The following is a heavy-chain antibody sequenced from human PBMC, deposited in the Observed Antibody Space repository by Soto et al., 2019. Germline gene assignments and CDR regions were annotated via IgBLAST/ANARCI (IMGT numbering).Heavy chain of an antibody. CDR2: ITTDGSTT. J-gene: IGHJ4*02. Sequence: GSLRLSCAASGFTFSSYIMHWVRQTPGKGLVWVSRITTDGSTTTYADSVRGRFTISRDNAKNTLYLQMNSLSAEDTAVYYCARDSYYHSSSGYYVFDYWGQGT. CDR1: GFTFSSYI. D-gene: IGHD3-22*01. CDR3: ARDSYYHSSSGYYVFDY. V-gene: IGHV3-74*01.